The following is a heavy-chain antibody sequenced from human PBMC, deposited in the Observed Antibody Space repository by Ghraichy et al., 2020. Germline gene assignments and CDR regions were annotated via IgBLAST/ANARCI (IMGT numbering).Heavy chain of an antibody. CDR2: FDPEDGET. CDR1: GYTLTELS. V-gene: IGHV1-24*01. CDR3: ATVKRFGELLKGAGAFDI. Sequence: ASVKVSCKVSGYTLTELSMHWVRQAPGKGLEWMGGFDPEDGETIYAQKFQGRVTMTEDTSTDTAYMELSSLRSEDTAVYYCATVKRFGELLKGAGAFDIWGQGTMVTVSS. J-gene: IGHJ3*02. D-gene: IGHD3-10*01.